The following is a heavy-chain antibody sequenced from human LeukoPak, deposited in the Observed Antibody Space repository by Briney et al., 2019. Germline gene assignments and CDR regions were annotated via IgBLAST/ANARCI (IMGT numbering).Heavy chain of an antibody. CDR1: KFTFNNYA. J-gene: IGHJ4*02. Sequence: GGSLRLSCAASKFTFNNYAMNWVRQAPGKGLEWVSAISGFGGNTYYADSVKGRFTISRDNSKNTLYLQMNSLRAEDTAVDYCAKAPGAYYGSWSYYGDYWGQGTLVTVSS. CDR2: ISGFGGNT. D-gene: IGHD3-10*01. V-gene: IGHV3-23*01. CDR3: AKAPGAYYGSWSYYGDY.